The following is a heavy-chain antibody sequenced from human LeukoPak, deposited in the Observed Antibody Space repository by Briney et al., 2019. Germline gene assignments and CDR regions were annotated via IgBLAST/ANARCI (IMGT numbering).Heavy chain of an antibody. V-gene: IGHV5-10-1*01. J-gene: IGHJ5*02. CDR1: GYSFTSYW. CDR3: ARQSGSSWVT. Sequence: GESLKISCKGSGYSFTSYWISWVRQMPGKGLEWMGRVDPSDSYTNYSPSLQGHVTISADKSISTAYLQWSSLKASDTAMYYCARQSGSSWVTWGQGTLVTVSS. CDR2: VDPSDSYT. D-gene: IGHD6-13*01.